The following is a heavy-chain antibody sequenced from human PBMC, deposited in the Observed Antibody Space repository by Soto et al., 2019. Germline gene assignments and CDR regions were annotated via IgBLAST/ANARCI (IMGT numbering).Heavy chain of an antibody. D-gene: IGHD5-18*01. V-gene: IGHV3-23*01. CDR1: GFTFSSYA. CDR2: ISGSGGST. CDR3: AKDPGYSYGSGSFLDY. J-gene: IGHJ4*02. Sequence: EVQLLESGGGLVQPGGSLRLSCAASGFTFSSYAMSWVRQAPEKGLEWVSAISGSGGSTYYADSVKGRFTISRDNSKNTLYLQMNSLRAEDTAVYYCAKDPGYSYGSGSFLDYWGQGTLVTVSS.